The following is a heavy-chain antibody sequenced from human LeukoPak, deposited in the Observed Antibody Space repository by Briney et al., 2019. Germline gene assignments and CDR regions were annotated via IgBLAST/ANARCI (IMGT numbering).Heavy chain of an antibody. CDR3: ARAGGGSSSWYVGD. CDR1: GYIFIGRY. D-gene: IGHD6-13*01. Sequence: ASVKVSCKASGYIFIGRYIHWVRQAPGQGLEWMGWINPDRGGTIYAQKFQGRVTMTRDKSINTAYLELIRLTSDDAAIYYCARAGGGSSSWYVGDWGRGTLVTLSS. J-gene: IGHJ4*02. V-gene: IGHV1-2*02. CDR2: INPDRGGT.